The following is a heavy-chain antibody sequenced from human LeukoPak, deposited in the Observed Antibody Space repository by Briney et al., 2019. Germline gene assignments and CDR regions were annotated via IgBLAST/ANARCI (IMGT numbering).Heavy chain of an antibody. D-gene: IGHD6-19*01. V-gene: IGHV4-4*07. CDR2: IYTSGST. Sequence: PSETLSLTCTVSGGSISSYYWSWIRQPAGKGLERIGRIYTSGSTNYNPSLKSRVTISVDTSKNQFSLKLSSITAADTAVYYCARDTGYSSPPWFDPWGQGTLVTVSS. J-gene: IGHJ5*02. CDR3: ARDTGYSSPPWFDP. CDR1: GGSISSYY.